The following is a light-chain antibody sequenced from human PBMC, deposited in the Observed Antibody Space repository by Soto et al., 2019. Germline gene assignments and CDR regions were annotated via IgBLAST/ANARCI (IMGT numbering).Light chain of an antibody. J-gene: IGKJ5*01. CDR1: QSISSY. CDR3: QQTYSTPPT. Sequence: DIQMTQSPSSLSASVGDRVTITCRASQSISSYLNWFQQKPGKAPKLLIYGASSLQSGVPSRFSGSGSGTDFTLTVSSLQPEDFATYYCQQTYSTPPTFGHGTRLEIK. V-gene: IGKV1-39*01. CDR2: GAS.